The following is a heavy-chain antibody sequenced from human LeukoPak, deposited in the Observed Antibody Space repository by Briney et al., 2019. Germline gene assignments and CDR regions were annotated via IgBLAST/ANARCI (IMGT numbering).Heavy chain of an antibody. V-gene: IGHV1-2*02. D-gene: IGHD3-22*01. CDR2: INPNSGGT. CDR3: ASKYYDSSGYIPY. Sequence: ASVKVSCKASGYTFTGYYMHWVRQAPGQGLEWMGWINPNSGGTNYAQKFQGRVTMTRDTSISTAYMELSRLRSVDTAVYYCASKYYDSSGYIPYWGQGTLVTVSS. J-gene: IGHJ4*02. CDR1: GYTFTGYY.